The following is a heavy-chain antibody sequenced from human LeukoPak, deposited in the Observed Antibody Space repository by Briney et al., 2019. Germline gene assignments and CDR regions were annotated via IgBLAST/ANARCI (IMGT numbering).Heavy chain of an antibody. V-gene: IGHV4-39*01. CDR2: YYSGST. J-gene: IGHJ4*02. CDR3: ASLYYYDSSGYYWGPDY. Sequence: YYSGSTYYNPSLKSRVTISVDTSKNQFSLKLSSVTAADTAVYYCASLYYYDSSGYYWGPDYWGQGTLVTVSS. D-gene: IGHD3-22*01.